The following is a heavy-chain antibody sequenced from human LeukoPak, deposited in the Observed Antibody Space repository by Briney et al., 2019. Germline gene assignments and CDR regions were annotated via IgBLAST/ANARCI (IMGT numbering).Heavy chain of an antibody. CDR2: INYSGST. V-gene: IGHV4-59*01. CDR3: ARDPLSTNDFDI. CDR1: GGSITNSY. D-gene: IGHD1-1*01. J-gene: IGHJ3*02. Sequence: SETLSLTCTVSGGSITNSYWNWIRQSPGKGLEWIGYINYSGSTNYNPSLKSRVTISVDTSKNQFSLKLSSVTAADTAAYFCARDPLSTNDFDIWGQGTMVTVSS.